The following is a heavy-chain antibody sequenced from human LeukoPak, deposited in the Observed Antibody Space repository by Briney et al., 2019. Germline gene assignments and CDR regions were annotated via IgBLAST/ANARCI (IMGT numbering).Heavy chain of an antibody. CDR1: GLTFSSFG. CDR3: AKTRPLDSSSWSHGDY. J-gene: IGHJ4*02. Sequence: GGSLRLSCAASGLTFSSFGMHWVRQAPGKGLEWVAVTSFDGGNKHYADSVKGRFTISRDNSKSTLYLQMNTLRVEDTAVYYCAKTRPLDSSSWSHGDYWGQGTLVTVSS. V-gene: IGHV3-30*18. D-gene: IGHD6-13*01. CDR2: TSFDGGNK.